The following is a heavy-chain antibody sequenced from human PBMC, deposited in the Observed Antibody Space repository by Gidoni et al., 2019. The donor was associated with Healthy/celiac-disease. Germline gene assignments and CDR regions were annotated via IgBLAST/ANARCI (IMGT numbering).Heavy chain of an antibody. D-gene: IGHD3-22*01. CDR1: GGTFSRYA. V-gene: IGHV1-69*01. J-gene: IGHJ4*02. CDR2: IIPIFGTA. Sequence: QVQLVQSGAEVKKPGSSVTVSCKASGGTFSRYAISWVRQDPGQGLEWMGGIIPIFGTANYAQKFQGRATITADESTSTAYMELSSLRSEDTAVYYCARVDYYDSSGYYGAGPFDYWGQGTLVTVSS. CDR3: ARVDYYDSSGYYGAGPFDY.